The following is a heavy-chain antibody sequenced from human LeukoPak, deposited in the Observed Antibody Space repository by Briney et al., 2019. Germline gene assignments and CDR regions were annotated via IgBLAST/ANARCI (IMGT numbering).Heavy chain of an antibody. J-gene: IGHJ5*02. CDR2: INPAEGTT. CDR3: ARAMMWYSGCS. D-gene: IGHD2-15*01. V-gene: IGHV1-46*01. Sequence: ASVKVSCKASGYTSTNYCMHWVRQAPGQGLEWMGTINPAEGTTIYAQKFQARVSISSDTSTSTVYMELSSLRSDDTAMYYCARAMMWYSGCSWGLGTLVTVSS. CDR1: GYTSTNYC.